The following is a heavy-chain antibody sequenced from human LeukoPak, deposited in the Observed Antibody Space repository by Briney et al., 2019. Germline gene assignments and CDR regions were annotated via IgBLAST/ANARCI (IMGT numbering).Heavy chain of an antibody. V-gene: IGHV1-2*02. CDR3: ARDHPQYYSGSYFGY. D-gene: IGHD1-26*01. CDR1: GYTFIGSY. J-gene: IGHJ4*02. CDR2: INPNSGGT. Sequence: AASVKVSCKASGYTFIGSYMHWVRQAPGQGLEWMGWINPNSGGTNYAQKFQGRVTMTRDTSISTAYMELSRLRSDDTAVYYCARDHPQYYSGSYFGYWGQGTLVTVSS.